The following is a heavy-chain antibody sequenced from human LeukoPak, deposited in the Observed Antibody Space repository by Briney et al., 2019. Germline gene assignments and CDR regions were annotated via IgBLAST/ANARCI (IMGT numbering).Heavy chain of an antibody. CDR3: ARGVVLRYFDPSSDAFDI. D-gene: IGHD3-9*01. CDR2: IYSSGST. Sequence: GGSLRLSCAVSGFSVSSNFMNWVRQAPGKGLDWVSVIYSSGSTYYADSVKGRFTISRDNAKNSLYLQMNSLRAEDTAVYYCARGVVLRYFDPSSDAFDIWGQGTMVTVSS. V-gene: IGHV3-53*01. CDR1: GFSVSSNF. J-gene: IGHJ3*02.